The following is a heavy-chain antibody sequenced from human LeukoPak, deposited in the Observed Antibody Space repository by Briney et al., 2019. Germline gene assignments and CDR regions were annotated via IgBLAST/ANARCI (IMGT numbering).Heavy chain of an antibody. CDR1: GGSISNYY. V-gene: IGHV4-59*12. Sequence: SETLSLTCTVSGGSISNYYWSWIRQPPGKGLEWIAYIYSSGNTNYNPSLKSRVTISVDTSKNQFSLKLSSVTAADTAVYYCARGAYDYVWGSYRSGNFDYWGQGTLVTVSS. CDR2: IYSSGNT. D-gene: IGHD3-16*02. CDR3: ARGAYDYVWGSYRSGNFDY. J-gene: IGHJ4*02.